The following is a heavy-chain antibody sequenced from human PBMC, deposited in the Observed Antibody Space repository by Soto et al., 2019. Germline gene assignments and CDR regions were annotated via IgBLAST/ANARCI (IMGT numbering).Heavy chain of an antibody. V-gene: IGHV1-69*01. J-gene: IGHJ5*02. Sequence: QVQLVQSGAEVKKPGSSVKVSCKASGGTFSSYAISWVRQAPGQGLEWMGGIIPIFGTANYAQKFQGRVTITADETTSTADMELSSLRCEDTAVDDCAETWVGYSSSGAWGQGTLVTVSS. CDR2: IIPIFGTA. D-gene: IGHD6-13*01. CDR1: GGTFSSYA. CDR3: AETWVGYSSSGA.